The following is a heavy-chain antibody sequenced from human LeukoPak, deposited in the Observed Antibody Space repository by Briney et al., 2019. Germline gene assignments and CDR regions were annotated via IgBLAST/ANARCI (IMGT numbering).Heavy chain of an antibody. CDR1: GFTFSSYW. J-gene: IGHJ4*02. Sequence: GGSLRLSCAASGFTFSSYWMSWVRQAPGKGLEWVANIKQDGSGKYYVDSVKGRFTISRDNAKNSLYLQMNSLRAEDTAVYYCARVRGSGSYEGNFDYWGQGTLVTVSS. D-gene: IGHD3-10*01. V-gene: IGHV3-7*01. CDR2: IKQDGSGK. CDR3: ARVRGSGSYEGNFDY.